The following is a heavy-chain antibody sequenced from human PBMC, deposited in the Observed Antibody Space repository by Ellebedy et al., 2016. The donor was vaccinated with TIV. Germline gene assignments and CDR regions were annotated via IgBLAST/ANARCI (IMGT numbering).Heavy chain of an antibody. D-gene: IGHD5-12*01. CDR1: GGSFSGYY. J-gene: IGHJ4*02. V-gene: IGHV4-34*01. Sequence: SETLSLXCAVSGGSFSGYYWTWIRQSPGKGLEWIGNIYYRGSTFYNPSLKSRVTISLDTSKNQFSLTLTSVTAADTAVYYCARSVGWLRSFDYWGQGNLVTVSS. CDR2: IYYRGST. CDR3: ARSVGWLRSFDY.